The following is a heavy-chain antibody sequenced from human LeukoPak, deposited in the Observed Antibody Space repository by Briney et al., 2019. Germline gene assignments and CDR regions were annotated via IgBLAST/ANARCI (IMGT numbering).Heavy chain of an antibody. Sequence: AGGSLRLSCAASGFTFSSYGMHWVRQAPGKGLEWVAVISYDGSNKYYADSVKGRFTISRDNSKNTLYLQMNSLRAEDTAVYYCAKDLTPREDCTNGVCYGRYYYYGMDVWGQGTTVTVSS. V-gene: IGHV3-30*18. J-gene: IGHJ6*02. CDR1: GFTFSSYG. CDR3: AKDLTPREDCTNGVCYGRYYYYGMDV. D-gene: IGHD2-8*01. CDR2: ISYDGSNK.